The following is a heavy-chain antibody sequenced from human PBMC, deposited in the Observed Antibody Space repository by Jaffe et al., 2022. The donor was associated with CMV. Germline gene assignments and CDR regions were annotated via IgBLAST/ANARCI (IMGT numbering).Heavy chain of an antibody. CDR1: GFTFSSYS. Sequence: EVQLVESGGGLVKPGGSLRLSCAASGFTFSSYSMNWVRQAPGKGLEWVSSISSSSSYIYYADSVKGRFTISRDNAKNSLYLQMNSLRAEDTAVYYCARVGLDWGSYYYYYMDVWGKGTTVTVSS. V-gene: IGHV3-21*01. D-gene: IGHD7-27*01. CDR3: ARVGLDWGSYYYYYMDV. J-gene: IGHJ6*03. CDR2: ISSSSSYI.